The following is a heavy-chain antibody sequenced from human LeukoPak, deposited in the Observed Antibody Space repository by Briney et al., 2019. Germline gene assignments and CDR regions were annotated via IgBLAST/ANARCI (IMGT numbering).Heavy chain of an antibody. CDR3: AVSVRGVFPQVDF. CDR2: IYYSGST. J-gene: IGHJ4*02. V-gene: IGHV4-39*01. Sequence: SETLSLTCTVSGGSISSSSYYWGWIRQPPGKGLEWIGSIYYSGSTYYNPSLKSRVTISVDTSKNQFSLKLSSVTAADTAVYYCAVSVRGVFPQVDFWGQGTLVTVSS. D-gene: IGHD3-10*01. CDR1: GGSISSSSYY.